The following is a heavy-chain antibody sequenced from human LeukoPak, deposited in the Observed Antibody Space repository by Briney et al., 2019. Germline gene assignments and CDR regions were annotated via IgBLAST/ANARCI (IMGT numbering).Heavy chain of an antibody. CDR3: ARDLRDVLRSLETYYYYGMDV. Sequence: GGSLRLSCAASGFTFSDYYMSWIRQAPGKGLEWVSYISSSGSTIYYADSVKGRFTISRDNAKNSLYLQMNSLRAEDTAVYYCARDLRDVLRSLETYYYYGMDVWGQGTTVTVSS. V-gene: IGHV3-11*01. D-gene: IGHD3-3*01. CDR2: ISSSGSTI. J-gene: IGHJ6*02. CDR1: GFTFSDYY.